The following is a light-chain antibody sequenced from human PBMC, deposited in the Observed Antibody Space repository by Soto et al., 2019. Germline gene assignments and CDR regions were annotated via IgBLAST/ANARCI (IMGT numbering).Light chain of an antibody. CDR1: SSNIGTNY. CDR2: RNN. CDR3: AAWDDSLSGGG. Sequence: QSVLTQPTSASGTPGQRVTISCSGSSSNIGTNYVYWYQQLPGTAPKLLIYRNNQRPSGVPDRFSGSKSGTSASLAISGLRSEDEADYYCAAWDDSLSGGGFGGGTKLTVL. J-gene: IGLJ3*02. V-gene: IGLV1-47*01.